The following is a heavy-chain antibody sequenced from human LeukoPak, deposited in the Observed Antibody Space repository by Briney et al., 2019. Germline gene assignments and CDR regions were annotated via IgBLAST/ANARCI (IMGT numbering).Heavy chain of an antibody. Sequence: SQTLSLTCAISGDSVSSNSAAWNWIRQSPSRDLEWLVRTYYSTKWYNDYAVSVKSRITINPDTSKNQFSLQLNSVTPEDTAVYYCARGIFSSSWYDHYFDYWGQGTLVTVSS. D-gene: IGHD6-13*01. CDR1: GDSVSSNSAA. CDR3: ARGIFSSSWYDHYFDY. V-gene: IGHV6-1*01. CDR2: TYYSTKWYN. J-gene: IGHJ4*02.